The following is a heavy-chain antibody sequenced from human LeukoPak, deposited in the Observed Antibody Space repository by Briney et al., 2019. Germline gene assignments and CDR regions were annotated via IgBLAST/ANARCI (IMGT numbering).Heavy chain of an antibody. D-gene: IGHD3-9*01. V-gene: IGHV1-18*01. J-gene: IGHJ6*03. Sequence: ASVKVSCKASGYTFTSYGISWVRQAPGQGLERMGWISAYNGNTNYAQKLQGRVTMTTDTSTRTAYMELRSLRSDDTAVYYCARCEGTILRYFDWLSMDVWGKGTTVTVSS. CDR3: ARCEGTILRYFDWLSMDV. CDR1: GYTFTSYG. CDR2: ISAYNGNT.